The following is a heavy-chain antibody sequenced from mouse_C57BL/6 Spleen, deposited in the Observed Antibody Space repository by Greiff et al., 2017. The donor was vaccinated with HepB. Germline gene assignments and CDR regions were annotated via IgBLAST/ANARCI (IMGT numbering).Heavy chain of an antibody. Sequence: EVMLVESGEGLVKPGGSLKLSCAASGFTFSSYAMSWVRQTPEKRLEWVAYISSGGDYIYYADTVKGRFTISRDNARNTLYLQMSSLKSEDTAMYYCTRAHDGYYVNWYFDVWGTGTTVTVSS. CDR3: TRAHDGYYVNWYFDV. CDR1: GFTFSSYA. CDR2: ISSGGDYI. V-gene: IGHV5-9-1*02. D-gene: IGHD2-3*01. J-gene: IGHJ1*03.